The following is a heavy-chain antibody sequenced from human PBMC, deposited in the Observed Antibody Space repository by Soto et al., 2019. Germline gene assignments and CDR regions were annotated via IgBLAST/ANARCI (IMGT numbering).Heavy chain of an antibody. CDR2: IYYSGST. CDR3: ARTPIGYCSGGTCSNWFDP. Sequence: QVQLQESGPGLVRPSETLSLTCTVSGGSISGNYWSWIRQPPGRGLEWIGYIYYSGSTYVSPSLKSRVTMSVDTSETQFFLKLRSVTAADTAVYYCARTPIGYCSGGTCSNWFDPWGQGTLVTVSS. D-gene: IGHD2-15*01. CDR1: GGSISGNY. V-gene: IGHV4-59*08. J-gene: IGHJ5*02.